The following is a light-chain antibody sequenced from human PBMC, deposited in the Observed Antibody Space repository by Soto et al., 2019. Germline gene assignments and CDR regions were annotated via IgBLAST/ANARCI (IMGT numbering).Light chain of an antibody. CDR3: QQYNSYPWT. V-gene: IGKV1-5*03. Sequence: DSQMTQSPSTLSASVGDRVTITCRASQSISSCLAWYQQKPGKAPKHLIYKASSLESGVPSRFSCSGSRTEFTLTISSLQPDDFATYYCQQYNSYPWTFGQGNKVEI. J-gene: IGKJ1*01. CDR1: QSISSC. CDR2: KAS.